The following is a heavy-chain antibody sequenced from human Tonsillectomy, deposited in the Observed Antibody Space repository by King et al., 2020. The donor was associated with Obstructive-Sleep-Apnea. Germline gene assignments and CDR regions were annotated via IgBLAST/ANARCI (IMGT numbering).Heavy chain of an antibody. D-gene: IGHD2-8*01. V-gene: IGHV4-34*01. CDR1: GGSFSGYY. Sequence: VQLQQWGAGLLKPSETLSLTCAVYGGSFSGYYWSWIRQPPGKGLEWIGEINHSGSTNYNPSLKSRVTISVDTSKNQFSLKLSSVTAADTAVYYCASLYAFHSWGQGTLVTVSS. CDR3: ASLYAFHS. J-gene: IGHJ4*02. CDR2: INHSGST.